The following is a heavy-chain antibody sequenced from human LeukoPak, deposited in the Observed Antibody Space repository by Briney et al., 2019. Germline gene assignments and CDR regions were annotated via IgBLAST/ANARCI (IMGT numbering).Heavy chain of an antibody. V-gene: IGHV4-61*05. CDR1: GGSISSSSYY. D-gene: IGHD2-15*01. J-gene: IGHJ4*02. CDR2: IYYSGST. Sequence: SETLSLTCTVSGGSISSSSYYWGWIRQPPGKGLEWIGYIYYSGSTNYNPSLKSRVTISVDTSKNQFSLKLSSVTAADTAVYYCARGDCSGGSCENFDYWGQGTLVTVSS. CDR3: ARGDCSGGSCENFDY.